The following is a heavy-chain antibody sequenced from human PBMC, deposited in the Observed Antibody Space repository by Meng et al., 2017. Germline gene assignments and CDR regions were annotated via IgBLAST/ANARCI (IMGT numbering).Heavy chain of an antibody. V-gene: IGHV1-18*01. CDR2: ISAYNGNT. D-gene: IGHD1-1*01. Sequence: ASVKVSCKASGYTFTSYGISWVRQAPGQGLEWMGWISAYNGNTNYAQKLQGRVTMTTDTSTSTAYTELRSLRSDDTAVYYCARVPLRFYNWNDLPDYWGQGTLVTVSS. CDR1: GYTFTSYG. CDR3: ARVPLRFYNWNDLPDY. J-gene: IGHJ4*02.